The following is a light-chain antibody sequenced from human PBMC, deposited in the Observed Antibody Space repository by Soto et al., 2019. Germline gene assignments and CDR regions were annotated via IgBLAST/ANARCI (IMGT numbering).Light chain of an antibody. CDR2: KAS. J-gene: IGKJ1*01. Sequence: DIQMTQSPSTLSASVGDRVTITCRASQSLNNWLAWFQQKPGKAPTLLIYKASGLESGVPSRFSGGGSGTEFTLTISSLQPDDFSTYYCQQYNSYPWTFGQGTKVEIK. CDR3: QQYNSYPWT. CDR1: QSLNNW. V-gene: IGKV1-5*03.